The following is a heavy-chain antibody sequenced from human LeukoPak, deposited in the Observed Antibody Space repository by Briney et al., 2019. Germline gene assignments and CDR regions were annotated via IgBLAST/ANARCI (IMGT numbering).Heavy chain of an antibody. J-gene: IGHJ4*02. CDR3: AKRREGSNWKYIDS. V-gene: IGHV3-30*02. CDR1: GFTFSSYA. D-gene: IGHD1-20*01. Sequence: GGSLRLSCAASGFTFSSYAMHWVRQAPGKGLEWVAIIWHGGSDKYYADSVKGRFTISRDKPKNTLYLQMNNLKPEDTAVYYCAKRREGSNWKYIDSWGQGTLVTVSS. CDR2: IWHGGSDK.